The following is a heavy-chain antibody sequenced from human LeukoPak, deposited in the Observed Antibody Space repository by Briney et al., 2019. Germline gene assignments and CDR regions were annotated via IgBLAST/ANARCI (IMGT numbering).Heavy chain of an antibody. CDR2: TYTSGST. D-gene: IGHD1-26*01. CDR3: ARVSSRLGSFPYFDY. CDR1: GGSISSYY. V-gene: IGHV4-4*07. J-gene: IGHJ4*02. Sequence: TSETLSLTCTVSGGSISSYYWSWIRQPAGKGLEWIGRTYTSGSTYYNPSLKSRVTISVDTSKNQFSLKLSSVTAADTAVYYCARVSSRLGSFPYFDYWGQGTLVTVSS.